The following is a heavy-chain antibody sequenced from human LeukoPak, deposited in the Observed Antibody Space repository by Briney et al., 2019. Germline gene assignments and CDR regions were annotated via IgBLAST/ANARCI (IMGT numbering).Heavy chain of an antibody. CDR2: ISGSGGST. V-gene: IGHV3-23*01. J-gene: IGHJ4*02. D-gene: IGHD5-24*01. CDR1: GFTFSSYA. Sequence: GGSLRLSCAASGFTFSSYAMSWVRQAPGKGLEWVSAISGSGGSTYYADSVKGRFTISGDSSKNTLYLQMNSLRAEDTAVYYCAKNGDSERWLQPKFVTHWGQGTLVTVSS. CDR3: AKNGDSERWLQPKFVTH.